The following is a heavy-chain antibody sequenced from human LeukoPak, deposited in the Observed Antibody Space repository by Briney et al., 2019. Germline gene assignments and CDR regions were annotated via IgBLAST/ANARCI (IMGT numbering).Heavy chain of an antibody. V-gene: IGHV4-59*01. CDR1: GGSISSYY. CDR2: IYYSGST. Sequence: SETLSLTCTVSGGSISSYYWSWIRQPPGKGLEWIGYIYYSGSTNYNPSLKSRVTISVDTSKNQFSLKLSSVTAADTAVYYCARSEDTAMVYYYYGMDVWGQGTTVTASS. J-gene: IGHJ6*02. CDR3: ARSEDTAMVYYYYGMDV. D-gene: IGHD5-18*01.